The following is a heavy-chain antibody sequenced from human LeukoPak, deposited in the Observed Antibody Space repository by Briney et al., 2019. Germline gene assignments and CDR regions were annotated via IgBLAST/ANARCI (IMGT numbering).Heavy chain of an antibody. D-gene: IGHD4-17*01. CDR2: IYYSGST. J-gene: IGHJ4*02. CDR3: ARGVYGDYFDY. CDR1: GGSISSGGYY. Sequence: PSETLSLTCTVSGGSISSGGYYWSWIRQHPGKGLEWIGYIYYSGSTYYNPSLKSRVTISVDTSKNQFSLKLSSVTAADTAVYYCARGVYGDYFDYWGQGTLVTVSS. V-gene: IGHV4-31*03.